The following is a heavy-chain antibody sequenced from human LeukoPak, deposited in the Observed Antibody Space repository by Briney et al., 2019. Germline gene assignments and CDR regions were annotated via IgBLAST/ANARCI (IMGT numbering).Heavy chain of an antibody. CDR3: ARLDSGSFNFDY. CDR2: INPNSGGT. Sequence: ASVKVSCKASGYTFTGYYMHWVRQAPGQGLEWMGWINPNSGGTNYAQKFQGRVTMTRDTSISTAYMELSRLRSDDTAVYYCARLDSGSFNFDYWGQGTLVTVPS. V-gene: IGHV1-2*02. J-gene: IGHJ4*02. CDR1: GYTFTGYY. D-gene: IGHD1-26*01.